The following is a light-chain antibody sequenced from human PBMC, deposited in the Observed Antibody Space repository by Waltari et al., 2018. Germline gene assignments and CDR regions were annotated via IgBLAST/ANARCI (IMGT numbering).Light chain of an antibody. J-gene: IGLJ2*01. Sequence: QSALTQPASVSGSPGQSITISCTGTSSDVGVYNYVSWYQQHPGKAPKLMIYDVSKRPSGVSNRFSGSKSGNTASLTISGLQAEDEADYYCSSYTSSSTLFGGGTKLTVL. CDR2: DVS. CDR1: SSDVGVYNY. CDR3: SSYTSSSTL. V-gene: IGLV2-14*01.